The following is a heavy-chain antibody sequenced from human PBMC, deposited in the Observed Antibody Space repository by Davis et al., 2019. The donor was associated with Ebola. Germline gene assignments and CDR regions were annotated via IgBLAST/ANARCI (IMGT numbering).Heavy chain of an antibody. J-gene: IGHJ6*02. D-gene: IGHD6-19*01. V-gene: IGHV5-51*01. CDR3: ARKRSWYYYGMDV. CDR1: GYSFTSYW. CDR2: IYPGDSDT. Sequence: KVSCKGSGYSFTSYWIGWVRQMPGKGLEWMGIIYPGDSDTRYSPSFQGQVTISADKSISTAYLQWSSLKASDTAMYYCARKRSWYYYGMDVWGQGTMVTVSS.